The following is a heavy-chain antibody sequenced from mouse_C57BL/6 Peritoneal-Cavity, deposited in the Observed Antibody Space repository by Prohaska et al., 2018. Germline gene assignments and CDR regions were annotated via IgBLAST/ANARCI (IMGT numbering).Heavy chain of an antibody. CDR1: GYTFTTYG. CDR3: ARKSSGYEAY. Sequence: QIQLVQSGPELKKPGETVKISCKASGYTFTTYGMSWVKQAPGKGLKWMGWINTYSGVPTYADDVKGRFAFSLETSASTAYLQINNLKNEDTATYFCARKSSGYEAYWGQGTLVTVSA. J-gene: IGHJ3*01. V-gene: IGHV9-3*01. CDR2: INTYSGVP. D-gene: IGHD3-2*02.